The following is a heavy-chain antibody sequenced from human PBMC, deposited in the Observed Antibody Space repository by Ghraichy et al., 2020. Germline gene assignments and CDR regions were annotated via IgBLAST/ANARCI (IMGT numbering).Heavy chain of an antibody. J-gene: IGHJ4*02. V-gene: IGHV1-2*06. CDR1: GYTFTDYD. CDR3: ARDPYISGDY. Sequence: ASVKVSCKTSGYTFTDYDIHWVRQAPGQGLEWMGRIHANGGGTNYAQKFRGKITLTRDRSTSTAYMDLSRLTPDDTAVYYCARDPYISGDYWGPGTLVTVSS. D-gene: IGHD3-10*01. CDR2: IHANGGGT.